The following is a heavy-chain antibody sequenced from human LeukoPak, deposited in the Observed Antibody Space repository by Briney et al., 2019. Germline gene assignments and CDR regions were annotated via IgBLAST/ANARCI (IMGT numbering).Heavy chain of an antibody. CDR1: GCSFTSYR. D-gene: IGHD2-2*01. CDR3: VRLAKYCSSTSCYWWFDP. Sequence: GESLRISCKGSGCSFTSYRISWVRQMPGKGLEWMERIDPSDSYTNYSPSFQGHVTISADKSISTAYLQWSSLKASDTAMYYCVRLAKYCSSTSCYWWFDPWGQATLVTVSS. CDR2: IDPSDSYT. V-gene: IGHV5-10-1*01. J-gene: IGHJ5*02.